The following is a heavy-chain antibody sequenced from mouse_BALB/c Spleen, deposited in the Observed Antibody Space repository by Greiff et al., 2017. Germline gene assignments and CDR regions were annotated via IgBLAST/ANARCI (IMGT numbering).Heavy chain of an antibody. V-gene: IGHV14-3*02. Sequence: VQLQQSGAELVKPGASVKLSCTASGFNIKDTYMHWVKQRPEQGLEWIGRIDPANGNTKYDPKFQGKATITADTSSNTAYLQRSSLTSEDTAVYYCAREGLGRSYAMDDWGQGTLVTVSA. D-gene: IGHD4-1*01. J-gene: IGHJ3*01. CDR3: AREGLGRSYAMDD. CDR1: GFNIKDTY. CDR2: IDPANGNT.